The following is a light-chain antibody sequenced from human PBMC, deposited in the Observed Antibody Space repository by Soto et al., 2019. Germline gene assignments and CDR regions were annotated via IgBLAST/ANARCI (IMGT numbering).Light chain of an antibody. Sequence: QSVLTQPASVSGSPGQSITISCTGTSNDVGGYNLVSWYQQHPGKAPRLILFGDSERPSGVSDRFSGSKSGNTASLTISGVQAEDDAVYHCCSYATSSFVFGTGTKLTVL. V-gene: IGLV2-23*01. CDR2: GDS. J-gene: IGLJ1*01. CDR1: SNDVGGYNL. CDR3: CSYATSSFV.